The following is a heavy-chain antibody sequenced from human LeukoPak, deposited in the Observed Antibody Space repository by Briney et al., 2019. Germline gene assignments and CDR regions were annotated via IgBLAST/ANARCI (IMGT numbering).Heavy chain of an antibody. CDR2: INPSGSST. J-gene: IGHJ4*02. V-gene: IGHV1-46*01. Sequence: ASVKVSCKASGYTFTSYGISWVRQAPGQGLEWMGIINPSGSSTSYAQKFQGRVTMTRDMSTSTVYMELSSLRSEDTAVYYCLLSSEMATIRDFDYWGQGTLVTVSS. CDR3: LLSSEMATIRDFDY. CDR1: GYTFTSYG. D-gene: IGHD5-24*01.